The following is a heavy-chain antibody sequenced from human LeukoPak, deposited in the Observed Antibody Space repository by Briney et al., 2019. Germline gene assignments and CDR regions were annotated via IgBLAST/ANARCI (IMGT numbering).Heavy chain of an antibody. J-gene: IGHJ3*02. CDR2: MNPNSGNK. Sequence: ASVKVSCKASGYTFSSYDINGVRQATGQGLEWMGWMNPNSGNKGYAQMFQGRVTMTRNISISTAYMELSSLRSEDTAMYYCAREYMGNYYAFDIWGQGTMVIVSS. D-gene: IGHD1-26*01. CDR1: GYTFSSYD. V-gene: IGHV1-8*01. CDR3: AREYMGNYYAFDI.